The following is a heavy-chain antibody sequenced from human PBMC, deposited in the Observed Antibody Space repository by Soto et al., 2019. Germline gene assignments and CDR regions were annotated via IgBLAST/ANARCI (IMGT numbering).Heavy chain of an antibody. J-gene: IGHJ6*02. CDR1: GYTFTSYG. V-gene: IGHV1-18*01. CDR2: ISAYNGNT. D-gene: IGHD3-3*01. CDR3: ARAVGANYDFWSAFKGDYYYYYGMDV. Sequence: ASVKVSCKASGYTFTSYGISWVRQAPGQGLEWMGWISAYNGNTNYAQKLQGRVTMTTDTSTSTAYMELRSLRSDDTVVYYCARAVGANYDFWSAFKGDYYYYYGMDVWGQGTTVTVSS.